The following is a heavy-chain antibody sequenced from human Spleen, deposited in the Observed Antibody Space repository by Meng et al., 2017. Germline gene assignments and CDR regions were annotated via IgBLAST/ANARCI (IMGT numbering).Heavy chain of an antibody. CDR3: ARGPTTIAHDFDY. V-gene: IGHV4-34*01. CDR2: INHSGST. Sequence: QVRLHQWGAGLLKPSEPLSLTCVVSGGSFSDYYWSWIRQPPGKGLEWIGEINHSGSTNYNPSLESRATISVDTSQNNLSLKLSSVTAADSAVYYCARGPTTIAHDFDYWGQGTLVTVSS. CDR1: GGSFSDYY. J-gene: IGHJ4*02. D-gene: IGHD4-11*01.